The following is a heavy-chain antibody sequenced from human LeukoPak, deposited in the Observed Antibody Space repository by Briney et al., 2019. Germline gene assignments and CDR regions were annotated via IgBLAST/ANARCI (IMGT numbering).Heavy chain of an antibody. Sequence: GGTLRLSCAASGFTFSSYGMSWIRQAPGKGLEWVSYISSSGSTIYYADSVKGRFTISRDNAKNSLYLQMNSLRAEDTAVYYCARDLATVTPRGWFDPWGQGTLVTVSS. V-gene: IGHV3-11*01. CDR1: GFTFSSYG. CDR2: ISSSGSTI. D-gene: IGHD4-17*01. J-gene: IGHJ5*02. CDR3: ARDLATVTPRGWFDP.